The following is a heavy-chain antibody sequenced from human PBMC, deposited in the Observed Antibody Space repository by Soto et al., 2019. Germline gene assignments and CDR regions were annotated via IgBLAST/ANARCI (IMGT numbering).Heavy chain of an antibody. CDR2: ISSSSSYI. D-gene: IGHD5-18*01. CDR1: GFTFSSYA. J-gene: IGHJ4*02. Sequence: PGGSLRLSCAASGFTFSSYAMSWVRQAPGKGLEWVSSISSSSSYIYYADSVKGRFTISRDNAKNSLYLQMNSLRAEDTAVYYCSRETGYSYGGFVYWGQATLVTVPS. CDR3: SRETGYSYGGFVY. V-gene: IGHV3-21*01.